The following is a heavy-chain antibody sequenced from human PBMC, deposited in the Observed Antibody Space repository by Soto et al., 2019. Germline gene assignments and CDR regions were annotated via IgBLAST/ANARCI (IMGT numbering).Heavy chain of an antibody. CDR2: IIPIFGTA. V-gene: IGHV1-69*13. J-gene: IGHJ6*02. D-gene: IGHD2-2*01. Sequence: SVKVSCKASGGTFSSYAISWVRQAPGQGLEWMGGIIPIFGTANYAQKFQGRVTITADESTGTAYMELSSLRSEDTAVYYCARVLLGYCSSTSCQGGMDVWGQGTTVTVSS. CDR1: GGTFSSYA. CDR3: ARVLLGYCSSTSCQGGMDV.